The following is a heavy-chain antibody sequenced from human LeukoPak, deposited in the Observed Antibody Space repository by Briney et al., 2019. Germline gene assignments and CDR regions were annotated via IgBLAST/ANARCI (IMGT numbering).Heavy chain of an antibody. D-gene: IGHD3-22*01. CDR1: GGTFSSYA. CDR2: IIPIPSIA. CDR3: ARVNPYYDSSGYYYAADY. Sequence: ASVKVSCKASGGTFSSYAISWVRQAPGQGLEWMGRIIPIPSIANYAQKFQGRVTITADKSTSTAYMELSSLRSEDTAVYYYARVNPYYDSSGYYYAADYWGQGTLVTVSS. V-gene: IGHV1-69*04. J-gene: IGHJ4*02.